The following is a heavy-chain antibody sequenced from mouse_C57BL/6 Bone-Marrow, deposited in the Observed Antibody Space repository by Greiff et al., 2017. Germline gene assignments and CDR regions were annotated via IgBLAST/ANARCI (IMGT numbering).Heavy chain of an antibody. CDR1: GFSLTSYG. Sequence: VKLQQSGPGLVQPSQSLSITCTVSGFSLTSYGVHWVRQSPGKGLEWLGVIWRGGSTDYNAAFMSRLSITKDNSKSQVFFKMNSLQADDTAIYYCAKIGIYYGNYDWFAYWGQGTLVTVSA. V-gene: IGHV2-5*01. CDR2: IWRGGST. J-gene: IGHJ3*01. CDR3: AKIGIYYGNYDWFAY. D-gene: IGHD2-1*01.